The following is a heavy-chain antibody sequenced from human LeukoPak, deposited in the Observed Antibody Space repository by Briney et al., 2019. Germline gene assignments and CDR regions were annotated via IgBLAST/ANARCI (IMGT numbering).Heavy chain of an antibody. D-gene: IGHD3-10*01. CDR2: IYYSGST. Sequence: SETLSLTCTVSGGSISSSSYYWGWIRQPPGKGLEWIGSIYYSGSTYYNPSLKSRVTISVDTSKNQFSLKLSSVTASDTAVYYXXXXXXXXXNSDGSYYFDYWGQGTLVTVSS. J-gene: IGHJ4*02. V-gene: IGHV4-39*03. CDR3: XXXXXXXXNSDGSYYFDY. CDR1: GGSISSSSYY.